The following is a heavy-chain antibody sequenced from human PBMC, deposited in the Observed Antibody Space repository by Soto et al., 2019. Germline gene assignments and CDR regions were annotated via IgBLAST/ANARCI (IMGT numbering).Heavy chain of an antibody. CDR3: ARRGSGSYYNVYYGMDV. CDR1: GGSFSGYY. J-gene: IGHJ6*02. D-gene: IGHD3-10*01. V-gene: IGHV4-34*01. CDR2: INHSGST. Sequence: SETLSLTCAVYGGSFSGYYWSWIRQPPGKGLEWIGEINHSGSTNYNPSLKSRVTISVDTSKNQFSLKLSSVTAADTAVYYCARRGSGSYYNVYYGMDVWGQGTTVTVSS.